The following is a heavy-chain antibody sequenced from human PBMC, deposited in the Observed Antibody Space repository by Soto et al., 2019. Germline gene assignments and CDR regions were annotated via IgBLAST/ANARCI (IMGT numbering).Heavy chain of an antibody. CDR1: GFTFSDYY. CDR3: ARGASTTVTAFDY. Sequence: SLRLSCAASGFTFSDYYMSWIRQAAGKGLEWVSYISSSSSYTNYADSVKGRFTTSRDNAKNSLYLQMNSLRAEDTAVYYCARGASTTVTAFDYWGQGTLVTVSS. CDR2: ISSSSSYT. V-gene: IGHV3-11*06. D-gene: IGHD4-17*01. J-gene: IGHJ4*02.